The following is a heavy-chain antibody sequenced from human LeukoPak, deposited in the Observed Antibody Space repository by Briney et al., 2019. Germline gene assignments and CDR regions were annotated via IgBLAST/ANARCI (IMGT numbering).Heavy chain of an antibody. CDR2: IIPIFGTA. J-gene: IGHJ4*02. V-gene: IGHV1-69*05. Sequence: GASVKVSCKASGYTFTGYYMHWVRQAPGQGLEWMGRIIPIFGTANYAQKFQGRVTITTDESTSTAYMELSSLRSEDTAVYYCARDSSSGYYYWGQGTLVTVSS. CDR3: ARDSSSGYYY. D-gene: IGHD3-22*01. CDR1: GYTFTGYY.